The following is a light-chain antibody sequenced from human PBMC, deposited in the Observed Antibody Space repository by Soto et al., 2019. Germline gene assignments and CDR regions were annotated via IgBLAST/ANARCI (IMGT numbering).Light chain of an antibody. V-gene: IGKV3-11*01. Sequence: EIVLTQSPATLSLSPGERATLSCRASQSVRSYLAWYQQKLGQAPRLLIYDASNRATGVPARFSGSGSGTDLTLTIRSPEPEVFAVYFCQRRSNWPVTFGQGTQLEIK. J-gene: IGKJ2*01. CDR2: DAS. CDR1: QSVRSY. CDR3: QRRSNWPVT.